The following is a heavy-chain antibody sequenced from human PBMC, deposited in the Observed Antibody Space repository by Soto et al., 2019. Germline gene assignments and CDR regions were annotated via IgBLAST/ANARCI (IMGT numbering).Heavy chain of an antibody. J-gene: IGHJ3*02. CDR2: IYLSGTT. D-gene: IGHD6-6*01. Sequence: XATLSLSCTVSGGSISSFYWNWIRLSAGKGLEWIGRIYLSGTTTYNPSLQSRVTMSVDTSKNQFSLKLNSLTAADTAVYYCARSPSTSSIGTFDIWGQGTKVTVSS. CDR1: GGSISSFY. V-gene: IGHV4-4*07. CDR3: ARSPSTSSIGTFDI.